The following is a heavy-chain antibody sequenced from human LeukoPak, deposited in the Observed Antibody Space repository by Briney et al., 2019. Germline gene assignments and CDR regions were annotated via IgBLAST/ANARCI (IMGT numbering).Heavy chain of an antibody. V-gene: IGHV4-34*01. CDR1: GGSFSGYY. CDR3: ARGATRDYYDSSGYYQFDY. J-gene: IGHJ4*02. D-gene: IGHD3-22*01. CDR2: INHSGST. Sequence: PSETLSLTCAVYGGSFSGYYWSWIHQPPGKGLEWIGEINHSGSTNYNPSLKSRVTISVDTSKNQFSLKLSSVTAADTAVYYCARGATRDYYDSSGYYQFDYWGQGTLVTVSS.